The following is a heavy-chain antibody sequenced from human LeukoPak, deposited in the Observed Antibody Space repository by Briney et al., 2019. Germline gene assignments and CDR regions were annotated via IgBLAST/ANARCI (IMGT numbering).Heavy chain of an antibody. Sequence: SETLSLTCVVSGGSVSGYYWGWIRQPPGRGLEWLGYVYYSGSTNYNPSFKSRITISVDTSRNQFSLQLSSVTAADTAVYYCARIHRYCSGGACYVLGNWGQGTLVAVSS. CDR2: VYYSGST. V-gene: IGHV4-59*02. D-gene: IGHD2-15*01. J-gene: IGHJ4*02. CDR3: ARIHRYCSGGACYVLGN. CDR1: GGSVSGYY.